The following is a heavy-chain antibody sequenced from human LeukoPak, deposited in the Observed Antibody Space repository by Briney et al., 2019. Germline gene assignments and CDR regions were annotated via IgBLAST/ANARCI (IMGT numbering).Heavy chain of an antibody. CDR3: AKDTPLDY. CDR1: GFAFSNYW. J-gene: IGHJ4*02. Sequence: DPGGSLRLSCAASGFAFSNYWMSWVRQAPGKGLEWVANIKQDGSEKDYVDSVKGRFTISRDNAKNSLYLQMNSLRAEDTAVYCCAKDTPLDYWGQGPLVIVSS. CDR2: IKQDGSEK. V-gene: IGHV3-7*01.